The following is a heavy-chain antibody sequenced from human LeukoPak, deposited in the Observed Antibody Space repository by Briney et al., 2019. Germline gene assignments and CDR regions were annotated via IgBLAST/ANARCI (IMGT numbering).Heavy chain of an antibody. V-gene: IGHV3-7*01. CDR1: GFTFSSYW. D-gene: IGHD6-6*01. Sequence: QSGGSLRLSCAASGFTFSSYWMSWVRQAPGKGLEWVANIKQDGSEKYYVDSVKGRFTISRDNAKNSLYLQMNSLRAEDTAVYYCARVWVAARLRDYYYYMDVWGKGTTVTVSS. CDR2: IKQDGSEK. CDR3: ARVWVAARLRDYYYYMDV. J-gene: IGHJ6*03.